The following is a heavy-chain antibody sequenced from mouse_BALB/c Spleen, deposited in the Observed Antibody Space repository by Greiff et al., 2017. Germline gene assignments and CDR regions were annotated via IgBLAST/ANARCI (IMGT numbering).Heavy chain of an antibody. J-gene: IGHJ1*01. Sequence: EVKLMESGGDLVKPGGSLKLSCAASGFTFSSYTMSWVRQTPEKRLEWVATISSGGGNTYYPDSVKGRFTISRDNAKNNLYLQMSSLRSEDTALYYCASVYGNYWYFDVWGAGTTVTVSS. CDR3: ASVYGNYWYFDV. D-gene: IGHD2-1*01. V-gene: IGHV5-9*03. CDR1: GFTFSSYT. CDR2: ISSGGGNT.